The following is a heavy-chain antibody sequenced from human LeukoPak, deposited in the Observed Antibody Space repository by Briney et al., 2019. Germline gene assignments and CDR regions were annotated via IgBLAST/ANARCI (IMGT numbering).Heavy chain of an antibody. J-gene: IGHJ5*02. CDR1: GGSISSYY. CDR2: IYTSGST. D-gene: IGHD3-3*01. V-gene: IGHV4-4*07. CDR3: ARDLVNTIFGVVIRAPGWFDP. Sequence: SETLSLTCTVSGGSISSYYWSWIRQPAGKGLGWIGRIYTSGSTNYNPSLKSRVTMSVDTSKNQFSLKLSSVTAADTAVYYCARDLVNTIFGVVIRAPGWFDPWGQGTLDTVSS.